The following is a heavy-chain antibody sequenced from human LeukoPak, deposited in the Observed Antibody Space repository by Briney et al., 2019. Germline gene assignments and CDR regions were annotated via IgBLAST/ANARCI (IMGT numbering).Heavy chain of an antibody. CDR1: GGSFSGYY. CDR3: ARGKGANYYGSGSYYNFPYYFDY. Sequence: SETLSLTCAVYGGSFSGYYWRWIRQPPGKGREWIGEINHSGSTNYNTSIKSRVTISVDTSKNQFSLKLSSVTAADTAVYYCARGKGANYYGSGSYYNFPYYFDYWGQGTLVTVSS. D-gene: IGHD3-10*01. V-gene: IGHV4-34*01. CDR2: INHSGST. J-gene: IGHJ4*02.